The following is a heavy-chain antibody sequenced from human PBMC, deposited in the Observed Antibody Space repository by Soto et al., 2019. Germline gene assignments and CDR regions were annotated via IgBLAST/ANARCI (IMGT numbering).Heavy chain of an antibody. CDR1: GYTFTSYA. V-gene: IGHV1-3*05. Sequence: QVQLVQSGAEEKKPGASVKVSCKASGYTFTSYAMNWVRQAPGQRLAWMGWINAGNGNTKYSQKFQGRVTITRDTSASSAYMELSSLRDEDTAVYYCSREGLPLDYWGHGTLVTVSS. J-gene: IGHJ4*01. D-gene: IGHD2-15*01. CDR3: SREGLPLDY. CDR2: INAGNGNT.